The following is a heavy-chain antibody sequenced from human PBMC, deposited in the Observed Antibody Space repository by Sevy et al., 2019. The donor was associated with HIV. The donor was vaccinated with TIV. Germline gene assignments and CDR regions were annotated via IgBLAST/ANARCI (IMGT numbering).Heavy chain of an antibody. Sequence: SDTLSLTCTVSGGSISSYYWSWIRQPAGKGLEWIGRIYTSGSTNYNPSLKSRVTMSVDTSKNQFSLKLSSVTAADTAVYYCARDPPVAGTTYYYYYGMDVWGQGTTVTVSS. CDR2: IYTSGST. CDR3: ARDPPVAGTTYYYYYGMDV. D-gene: IGHD6-19*01. CDR1: GGSISSYY. V-gene: IGHV4-4*07. J-gene: IGHJ6*02.